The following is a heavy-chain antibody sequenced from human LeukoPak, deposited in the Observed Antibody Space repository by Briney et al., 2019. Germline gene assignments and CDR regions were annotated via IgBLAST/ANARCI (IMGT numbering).Heavy chain of an antibody. Sequence: GGPLRLSREASGFTFSSYWMHWVRQVPGKGLVWVSRINSDGIITNYADSVKGRFTISRDNAKNTLYLQMNSLRVEDTAVYYCARVWLPGWGQGTLVTVSS. CDR1: GFTFSSYW. V-gene: IGHV3-74*01. CDR2: INSDGIIT. J-gene: IGHJ4*02. D-gene: IGHD5-12*01. CDR3: ARVWLPG.